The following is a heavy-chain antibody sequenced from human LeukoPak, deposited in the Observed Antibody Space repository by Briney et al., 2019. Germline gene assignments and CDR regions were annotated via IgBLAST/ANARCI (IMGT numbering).Heavy chain of an antibody. CDR2: IYYSGST. J-gene: IGHJ3*02. CDR1: GGSISSYY. V-gene: IGHV4-59*01. CDR3: ARGRGPYYDSSSYYRDAFDI. Sequence: PSETLSLTCTVSGGSISSYYWSWLRQPPGKGLEWIGYIYYSGSTNYNPSLKRRVTISVDTSKNQFSLKLSSVTAADTAVYYCARGRGPYYDSSSYYRDAFDIWGQGTMVTVSS. D-gene: IGHD3-22*01.